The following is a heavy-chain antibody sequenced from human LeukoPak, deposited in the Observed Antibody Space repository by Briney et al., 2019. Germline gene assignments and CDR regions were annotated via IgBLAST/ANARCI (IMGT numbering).Heavy chain of an antibody. V-gene: IGHV4-59*12. CDR3: ARENIAAFADY. J-gene: IGHJ4*02. Sequence: SETPSLTCTVSGGSISSYYWSWIRQPPGKGLEWIGYIYYSGSTNYNPSLKSRVTISVDTSKNQFSLKLSSVTAADTAVYFCARENIAAFADYWGQGTLVTVSS. CDR2: IYYSGST. D-gene: IGHD6-13*01. CDR1: GGSISSYY.